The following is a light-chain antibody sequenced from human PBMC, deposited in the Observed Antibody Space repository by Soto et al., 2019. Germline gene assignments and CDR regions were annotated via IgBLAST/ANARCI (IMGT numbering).Light chain of an antibody. V-gene: IGKV3-20*01. CDR3: QQYGSSPT. CDR2: DAS. CDR1: QSVSSN. J-gene: IGKJ1*01. Sequence: EIVMTQSPATLSVSPGERATLSCRASQSVSSNLAWYQQKPGQAPRLLIYDASIRATGIPDRFSGSGSGTDFTLTISRLEPEDFAVYFCQQYGSSPTFGQGTKVDIK.